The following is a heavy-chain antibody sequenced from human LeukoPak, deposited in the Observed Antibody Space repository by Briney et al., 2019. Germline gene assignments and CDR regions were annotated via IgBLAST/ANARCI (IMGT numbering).Heavy chain of an antibody. D-gene: IGHD3-3*01. CDR3: ARDFAHSDFWSGKYYFDY. V-gene: IGHV3-7*01. CDR2: IKQDGREK. CDR1: GFTFSSYW. J-gene: IGHJ4*02. Sequence: GGSLRLSCAASGFTFSSYWMSWVRQAPGKGLEGVANIKQDGREKYYVDSVKGRFTISRDNAKNSLYLQMNSLRAEDTAVYYCARDFAHSDFWSGKYYFDYWGQGPLVTVSS.